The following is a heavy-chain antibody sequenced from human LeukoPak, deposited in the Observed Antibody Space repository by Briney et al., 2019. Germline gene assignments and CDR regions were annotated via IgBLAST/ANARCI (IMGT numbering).Heavy chain of an antibody. J-gene: IGHJ4*02. Sequence: GGSLRLSCAASGSTFSTYNMNWVRQAPGKGLEWVSSISSSARYKYYADSVKGRFTISRDNAENSLFLQMNSLRAEDTAIYYCATEQWLVRGPFDYWGQGTLVTVSS. V-gene: IGHV3-21*01. CDR2: ISSSARYK. CDR3: ATEQWLVRGPFDY. D-gene: IGHD6-19*01. CDR1: GSTFSTYN.